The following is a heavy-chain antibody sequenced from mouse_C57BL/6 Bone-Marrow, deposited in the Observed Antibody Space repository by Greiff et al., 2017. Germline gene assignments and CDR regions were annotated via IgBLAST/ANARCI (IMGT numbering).Heavy chain of an antibody. D-gene: IGHD2-4*01. CDR3: ARPLYDYDGYYYAMDY. CDR2: INPSNGGT. J-gene: IGHJ4*01. Sequence: QVHVKQSGTELVKPGASVKLSCKASGYTFTSYWMHWVKQRPGQGLEWIGNINPSNGGTNYNEKFKSKATLTVDKSSSTAYMQLSSLTSEDSAVYYCARPLYDYDGYYYAMDYWGQGTSVTVSS. CDR1: GYTFTSYW. V-gene: IGHV1-53*01.